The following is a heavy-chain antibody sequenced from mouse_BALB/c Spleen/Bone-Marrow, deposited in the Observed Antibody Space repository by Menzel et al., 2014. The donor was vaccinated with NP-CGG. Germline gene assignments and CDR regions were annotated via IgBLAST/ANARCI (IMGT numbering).Heavy chain of an antibody. D-gene: IGHD2-4*01. J-gene: IGHJ2*01. V-gene: IGHV1-37*01. Sequence: DVKLVESGPELVKPGASVKISCKASGYSFTGYFMNWVKQSHGKSLEWIGRINPYNGDTFYNQKFKGKATLTVDKSSSTAHMELLGLTSEYSAVYYCGRGDDYDGDFDRWGQGTTLTVSS. CDR2: INPYNGDT. CDR3: GRGDDYDGDFDR. CDR1: GYSFTGYF.